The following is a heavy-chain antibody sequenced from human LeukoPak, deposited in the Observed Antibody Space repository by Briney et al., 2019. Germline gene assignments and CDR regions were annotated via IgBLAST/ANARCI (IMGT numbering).Heavy chain of an antibody. D-gene: IGHD3-10*01. J-gene: IGHJ2*01. Sequence: GGSLRLSCAASRFTITNYAIHWVRQAPGKGLDWVAVVSFDGSDKYYTDSVRGRFIISRDNSKNTLYLQMNSLTPEDTAVYYCASDRALGYFDLWGRGTLVTVSS. V-gene: IGHV3-30*04. CDR1: RFTITNYA. CDR2: VSFDGSDK. CDR3: ASDRALGYFDL.